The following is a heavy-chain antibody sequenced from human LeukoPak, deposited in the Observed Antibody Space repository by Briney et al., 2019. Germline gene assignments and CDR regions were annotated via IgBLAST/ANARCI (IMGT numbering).Heavy chain of an antibody. V-gene: IGHV1-2*02. CDR3: ARATYGSGSYRHNWFDP. D-gene: IGHD3-10*01. CDR2: INPNSGGT. CDR1: GYTFTGYY. J-gene: IGHJ5*02. Sequence: ASVKVPCKASGYTFTGYYMHWVRQAPGQGLEWMGWINPNSGGTNYAQKFQGRVTMTRDTSITTAYMQLSRLRSDDTAVYYCARATYGSGSYRHNWFDPWGQGTLVTVSS.